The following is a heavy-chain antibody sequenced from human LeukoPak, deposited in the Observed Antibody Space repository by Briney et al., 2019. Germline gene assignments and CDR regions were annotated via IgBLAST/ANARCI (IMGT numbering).Heavy chain of an antibody. CDR3: AREKYDSSGYPAGYFDY. Sequence: GGSLRLSCAASGFTFSRYSMNWVRQAPGKGLEWVSYISSSSSTIYYADSMKGRFTISRDNAKNSLYLQMNSLRAKDTAVYYCAREKYDSSGYPAGYFDYWGQGTLVTVSS. J-gene: IGHJ4*02. CDR1: GFTFSRYS. V-gene: IGHV3-48*01. D-gene: IGHD3-22*01. CDR2: ISSSSSTI.